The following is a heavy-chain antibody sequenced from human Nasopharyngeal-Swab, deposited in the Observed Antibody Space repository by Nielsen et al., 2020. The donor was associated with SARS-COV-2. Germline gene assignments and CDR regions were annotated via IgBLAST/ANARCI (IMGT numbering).Heavy chain of an antibody. D-gene: IGHD1-26*01. Sequence: GGSLRLSCATSGFTFSNYWMHWVRQAPGKGLEWVARIDMRGRTTTHADSVKGRFTISRDNAKNTLSLQMNSLTPADTAVYFCVRGPVEGATGYFQFWGQGTLGTVS. V-gene: IGHV3-74*03. J-gene: IGHJ1*01. CDR3: VRGPVEGATGYFQF. CDR2: IDMRGRTT. CDR1: GFTFSNYW.